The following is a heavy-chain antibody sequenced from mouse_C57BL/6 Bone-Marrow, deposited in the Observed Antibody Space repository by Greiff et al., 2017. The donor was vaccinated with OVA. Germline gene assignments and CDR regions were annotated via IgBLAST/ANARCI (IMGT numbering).Heavy chain of an antibody. V-gene: IGHV5-4*01. J-gene: IGHJ3*01. CDR1: GFTFSSYA. Sequence: VQLKESGGGLVKPGGSLKLSCAASGFTFSSYAMSWVRQTPEKRLEWVATISDGGSYTYYPDNVKGRFTISRDNAKNNLYLQMSHLKSEDTAMYYCARQGDGPGFAYWGQGTLVTVSA. D-gene: IGHD1-1*01. CDR2: ISDGGSYT. CDR3: ARQGDGPGFAY.